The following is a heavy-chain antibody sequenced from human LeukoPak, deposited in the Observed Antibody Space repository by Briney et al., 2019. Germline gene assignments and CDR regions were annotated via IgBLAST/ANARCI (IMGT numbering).Heavy chain of an antibody. D-gene: IGHD1-26*01. CDR3: AREATGYFDY. J-gene: IGHJ4*02. V-gene: IGHV3-21*06. CDR1: GFIFSSYS. Sequence: PGGSLRLSCAASGFIFSSYSMNWVRQAPGKGLEWVSSISSSSSSIYYADSVKGRFTISRDNAKNLLYLQMNSLRAEDTAVYYCAREATGYFDYWGQGTLVTVSS. CDR2: ISSSSSSI.